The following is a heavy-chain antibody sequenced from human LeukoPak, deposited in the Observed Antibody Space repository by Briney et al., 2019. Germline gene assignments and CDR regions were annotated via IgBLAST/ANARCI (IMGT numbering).Heavy chain of an antibody. V-gene: IGHV3-48*03. CDR2: ISSGGSPI. Sequence: GGSLRLSCVASGFTFSSYEMNWVRQAPGKGLEWVSYISSGGSPIYYAASVKGRFTISRDNAKNSLYLQMRSLTVEDTAVYYCASTSSYTTGQFDIWGQGTMVTVSS. CDR3: ASTSSYTTGQFDI. J-gene: IGHJ3*02. D-gene: IGHD3-16*02. CDR1: GFTFSSYE.